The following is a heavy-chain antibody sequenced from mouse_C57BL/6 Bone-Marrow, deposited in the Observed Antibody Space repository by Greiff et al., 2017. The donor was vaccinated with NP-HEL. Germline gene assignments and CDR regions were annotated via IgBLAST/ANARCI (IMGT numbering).Heavy chain of an antibody. CDR3: TRRGSSYLYYFDY. CDR1: GYTFTDYE. Sequence: VQLQQSGAELVRPGASVTLSCKASGYTFTDYEMHWVKQTPVHGLEWIGAIDPETGGTAYNQKFKGKAILTADKSSSTAYMELRSLTSEDSAVYYCTRRGSSYLYYFDYWGQGTTLTVSS. J-gene: IGHJ2*01. CDR2: IDPETGGT. V-gene: IGHV1-15*01. D-gene: IGHD1-1*01.